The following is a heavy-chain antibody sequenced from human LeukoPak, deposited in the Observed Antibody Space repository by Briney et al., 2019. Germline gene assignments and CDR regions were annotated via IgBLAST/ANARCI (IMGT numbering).Heavy chain of an antibody. D-gene: IGHD2-8*01. CDR3: ARGHVGSYAYYYYYGMDV. J-gene: IGHJ6*02. CDR2: INHSGST. V-gene: IGHV4-34*01. CDR1: GVSFSGYY. Sequence: SETLSLTCAVYGVSFSGYYWSWIRQPPKKGLEWIGEINHSGSTNYNPSLKSRVTISVDTSKNQFSLNVRSVTAADTAVYYCARGHVGSYAYYYYYGMDVWGQGTTVTVSS.